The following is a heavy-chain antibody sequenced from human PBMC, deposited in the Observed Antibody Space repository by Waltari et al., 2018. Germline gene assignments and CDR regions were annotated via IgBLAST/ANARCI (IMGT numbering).Heavy chain of an antibody. CDR3: ATPFYNWDDPLHS. CDR1: GILFNNFA. D-gene: IGHD1-20*01. Sequence: EVQLLESGGGLVQPGGSLRVSCAASGILFNNFAINWVRLTPGTGLDWVSAISVSDDTHYADSVKGRFTVSRDTSKNTVYLQMNDLRAEDTAIYYCATPFYNWDDPLHSWGQGTLVAVSS. J-gene: IGHJ4*02. V-gene: IGHV3-23*01. CDR2: ISVSDDT.